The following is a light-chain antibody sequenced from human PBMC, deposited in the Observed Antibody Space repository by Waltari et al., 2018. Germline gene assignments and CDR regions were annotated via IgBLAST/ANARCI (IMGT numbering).Light chain of an antibody. Sequence: QSALTQPASVSGSPGPSITISCTGTSRDFYVYNYVSWYQQHPGKDPKLMIYEVSNRPSGVSKRFSGSKSGNTASLTISGLQAEDEADYYCSSYTSRSTRNYVFGTGTKVTVL. CDR2: EVS. CDR1: SRDFYVYNY. CDR3: SSYTSRSTRNYV. J-gene: IGLJ1*01. V-gene: IGLV2-14*01.